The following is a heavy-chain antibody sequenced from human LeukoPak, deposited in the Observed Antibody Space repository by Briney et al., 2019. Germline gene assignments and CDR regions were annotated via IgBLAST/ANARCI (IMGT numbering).Heavy chain of an antibody. CDR3: ARGPPYSGRGLGYFQH. Sequence: ASVKVSCKASGGTFSSYAISWVRQAPGQGLEWMGRINPILGIANYAQKFQGRVTITADKSTSTAYMELSSLRSEDTAVYYCARGPPYSGRGLGYFQHWGQGTLVTVSS. V-gene: IGHV1-69*04. D-gene: IGHD6-13*01. J-gene: IGHJ1*01. CDR1: GGTFSSYA. CDR2: INPILGIA.